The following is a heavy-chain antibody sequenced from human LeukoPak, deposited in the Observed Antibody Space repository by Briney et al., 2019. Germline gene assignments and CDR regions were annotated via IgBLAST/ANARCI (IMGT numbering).Heavy chain of an antibody. CDR1: GFTFISYG. CDR3: ARDQSPYCGGDCFGSRPSSAFDI. CDR2: IWYDGSNK. D-gene: IGHD2-21*02. J-gene: IGHJ3*02. V-gene: IGHV3-33*01. Sequence: GGSLRLSCAASGFTFISYGMHWVRQAPGKGLEWVAVIWYDGSNKYYADSVKGRFTISRDNSKNTLYLQMNSLRAEDTAVYYCARDQSPYCGGDCFGSRPSSAFDIWGQGTMVTVSS.